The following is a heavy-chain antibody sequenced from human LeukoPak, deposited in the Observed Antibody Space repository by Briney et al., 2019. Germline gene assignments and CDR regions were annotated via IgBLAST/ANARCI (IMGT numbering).Heavy chain of an antibody. CDR1: GFTFSNYW. D-gene: IGHD3-22*01. Sequence: GGSLRLSCEGSGFTFSNYWMGWVRQAPGKGLQWVANIKTGGSEKYYVDSVKGRFTISRDNAKNSLYLQMNSLRAEDTAVYYCATYSSLNRREFQFWGQGTLLTVSS. J-gene: IGHJ1*01. CDR2: IKTGGSEK. V-gene: IGHV3-7*01. CDR3: ATYSSLNRREFQF.